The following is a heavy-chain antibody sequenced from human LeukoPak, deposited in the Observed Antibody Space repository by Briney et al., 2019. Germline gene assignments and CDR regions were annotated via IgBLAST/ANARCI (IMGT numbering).Heavy chain of an antibody. CDR3: ARGSSTGTLSLWFDP. CDR1: GFTFSSYA. D-gene: IGHD1-14*01. J-gene: IGHJ5*02. CDR2: ISYDGSNT. V-gene: IGHV3-30*04. Sequence: GGALRLSCAASGFTFSSYAMHWVREAPGKGLEWVAVISYDGSNTYYADSVKGRFTISRDNSKNTLYLQMNSLRAEDTAVYYCARGSSTGTLSLWFDPWGQGTLVTVSS.